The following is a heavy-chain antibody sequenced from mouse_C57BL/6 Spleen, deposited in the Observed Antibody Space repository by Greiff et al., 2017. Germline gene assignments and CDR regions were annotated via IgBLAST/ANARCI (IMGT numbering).Heavy chain of an antibody. V-gene: IGHV1-64*01. Sequence: QVQLQQPGAELVKPGASVKLSCKASGYTFTSYWMHWVKQRPGQGLEWIGMIHPNSGSTNYNEKFKSKATLTVDKSSSTAYMQLSSLTSEDSAVYYWAREHYGYWYFDVWGTGTTVTVSS. J-gene: IGHJ1*03. CDR3: AREHYGYWYFDV. CDR1: GYTFTSYW. D-gene: IGHD1-1*01. CDR2: IHPNSGST.